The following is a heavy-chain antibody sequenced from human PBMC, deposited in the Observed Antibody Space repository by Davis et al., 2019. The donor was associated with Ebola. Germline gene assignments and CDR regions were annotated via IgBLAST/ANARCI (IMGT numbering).Heavy chain of an antibody. CDR3: ATDGSSSRDY. J-gene: IGHJ4*02. CDR1: GGSISSSSYY. Sequence: SETLSLTCTVSGGSISSSSYYWGWIRQPPGTGLEWIGSIYYSGSTYYNPSLKSRVTISVDTSKNQFSLKLSSVTAADTAVYYCATDGSSSRDYWGQGTLVTVSS. CDR2: IYYSGST. V-gene: IGHV4-39*01. D-gene: IGHD6-6*01.